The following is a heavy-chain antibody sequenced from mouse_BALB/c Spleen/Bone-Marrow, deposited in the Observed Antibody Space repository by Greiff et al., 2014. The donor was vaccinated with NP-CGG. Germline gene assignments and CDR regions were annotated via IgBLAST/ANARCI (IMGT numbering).Heavy chain of an antibody. Sequence: EVQLQQSGAELVMPGASVKLSCTASGFNIKDTYMHWVKQRPEQGLEWIGRIDPANGNTKYDPKFQGKATITADTSSNKAYLQLSSLTSEDTAVYYCASYYYGSSGFAYWGQGTLVTVSA. J-gene: IGHJ3*01. CDR3: ASYYYGSSGFAY. CDR2: IDPANGNT. D-gene: IGHD1-1*01. CDR1: GFNIKDTY. V-gene: IGHV14-3*02.